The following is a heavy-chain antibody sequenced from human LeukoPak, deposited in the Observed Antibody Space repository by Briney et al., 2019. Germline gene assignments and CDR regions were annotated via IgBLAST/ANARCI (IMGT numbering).Heavy chain of an antibody. Sequence: PGGSLRLSCAGSGFALKSYSLSWVRQAPGKGLEWVSSISSTSAYIYYADSVKGRFTISRDNVDNVVYLQMNSLGAEDTAVYYCARVSNGLVSSRWYYFDYWGQGTLVTVSS. CDR3: ARVSNGLVSSRWYYFDY. CDR2: ISSTSAYI. V-gene: IGHV3-21*01. D-gene: IGHD6-13*01. J-gene: IGHJ4*02. CDR1: GFALKSYS.